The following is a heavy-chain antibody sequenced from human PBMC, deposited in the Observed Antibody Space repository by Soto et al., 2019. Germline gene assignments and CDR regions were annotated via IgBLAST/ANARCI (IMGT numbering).Heavy chain of an antibody. Sequence: GGSLRLSCVGSGFNFGGFGIYRVRQAPGKGLVWVSRINSDGSNTNYADSVKGRFTISRDNAKNTLYLQMNSLRAEDTAVYYCTRSGSSPYYYGMDVWGQGTTVTVSS. J-gene: IGHJ6*02. CDR1: GFNFGGFG. D-gene: IGHD6-6*01. V-gene: IGHV3-74*01. CDR2: INSDGSNT. CDR3: TRSGSSPYYYGMDV.